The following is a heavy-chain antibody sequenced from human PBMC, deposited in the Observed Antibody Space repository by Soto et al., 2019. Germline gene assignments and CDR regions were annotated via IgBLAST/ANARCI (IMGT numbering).Heavy chain of an antibody. CDR3: ARRIAAAGTWDYYGMDV. CDR2: IIPIFGTA. Sequence: SVKVSCKASGGTFSSYAISWVRQAPGQGLEWMGGIIPIFGTANYAQKFQGRVTITADESTSTAYMELSSLRSEDTAVYYCARRIAAAGTWDYYGMDVWGQGTTVTVS. J-gene: IGHJ6*02. D-gene: IGHD6-13*01. CDR1: GGTFSSYA. V-gene: IGHV1-69*13.